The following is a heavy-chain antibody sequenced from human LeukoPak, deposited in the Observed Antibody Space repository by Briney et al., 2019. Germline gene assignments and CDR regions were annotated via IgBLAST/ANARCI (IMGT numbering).Heavy chain of an antibody. CDR1: GFTFSSYA. D-gene: IGHD3-3*01. V-gene: IGHV3-23*01. J-gene: IGHJ4*02. CDR3: AQDYYDSWSGPPARPYSAFLLDY. CDR2: ISGSGGST. Sequence: GGSLRLSCAAPGFTFSSYAMSWVRQAPGKGLEWVSAISGSGGSTYYADSVKGRFTISRDNSKNTLYLQMNSLRAEDTAVYYCAQDYYDSWSGPPARPYSAFLLDYWGQGTLVTVSS.